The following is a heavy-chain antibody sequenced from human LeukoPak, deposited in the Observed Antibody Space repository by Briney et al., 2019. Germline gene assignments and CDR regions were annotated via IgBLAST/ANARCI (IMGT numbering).Heavy chain of an antibody. V-gene: IGHV1-2*02. CDR1: GYIFTDYY. CDR3: ARADTVRLGELSHFDY. CDR2: INPNSGGT. Sequence: ASVKVSCKASGYIFTDYYMHWVRQAPGQGLEWMGWINPNSGGTNYAQKFQGRVTMTRDTSISTAYMELRTLRSDDTAVYYCARADTVRLGELSHFDYWGQGTLVTVSS. D-gene: IGHD3-16*02. J-gene: IGHJ4*02.